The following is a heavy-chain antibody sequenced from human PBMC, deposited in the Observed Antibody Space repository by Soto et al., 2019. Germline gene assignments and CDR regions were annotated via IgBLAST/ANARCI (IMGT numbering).Heavy chain of an antibody. J-gene: IGHJ5*02. CDR2: ISAYNGNT. Sequence: ASVKVSCKASGYTFTSYGISWVRQAPGQGLEWMGWISAYNGNTNYAQKLQGRVTMTTDTSTSTAYMELRSLRSDDTAVYYCAREVFGMVAVAGKWVDPYRQGTLVTVSS. CDR1: GYTFTSYG. CDR3: AREVFGMVAVAGKWVDP. V-gene: IGHV1-18*01. D-gene: IGHD6-19*01.